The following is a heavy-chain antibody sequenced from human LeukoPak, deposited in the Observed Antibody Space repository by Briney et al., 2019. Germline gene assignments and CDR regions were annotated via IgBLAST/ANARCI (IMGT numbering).Heavy chain of an antibody. J-gene: IGHJ4*02. Sequence: GASVKVSCKASGGTFSSYGISWVRQAPGQGLEWMGGIIPIFGTANYAQKFQGRVTITADESTSTAYMELSILRSEDTAVFYCARVAIDSNGYRGQGTLVTVSS. CDR2: IIPIFGTA. CDR1: GGTFSSYG. D-gene: IGHD3-22*01. CDR3: ARVAIDSNGY. V-gene: IGHV1-69*13.